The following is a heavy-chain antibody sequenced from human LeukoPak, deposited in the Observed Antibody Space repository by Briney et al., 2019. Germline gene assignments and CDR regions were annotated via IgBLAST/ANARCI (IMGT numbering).Heavy chain of an antibody. CDR3: ARVGDVSQSPLDP. CDR2: IYYRGST. V-gene: IGHV4-31*03. CDR1: GGTVSSDGHS. J-gene: IGHJ5*02. Sequence: PSETLSLTCSVSGGTVSSDGHSWSWIRQHPEKGLEWIGYIYYRGSTYYNPSLKSRVSISIDTSENKFSLRLISVTAADTAVYYCARVGDVSQSPLDPWGQGTLVTVSS.